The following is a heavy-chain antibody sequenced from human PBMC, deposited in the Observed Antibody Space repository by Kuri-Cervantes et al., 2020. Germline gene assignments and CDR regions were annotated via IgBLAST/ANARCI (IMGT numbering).Heavy chain of an antibody. D-gene: IGHD3-22*01. CDR3: ARDSDTSGRNWHFDL. J-gene: IGHJ2*01. CDR1: GFTFSIYG. CDR2: MSSDGVTK. Sequence: GESLKISCAASGFTFSIYGVDWVRQTPGKGLEWVAVMSSDGVTKYYTDSVKGRFTVSRDNSKNTLYLQMNSLTAEDTAVYYCARDSDTSGRNWHFDLWGRGTLVTVSS. V-gene: IGHV3-30*03.